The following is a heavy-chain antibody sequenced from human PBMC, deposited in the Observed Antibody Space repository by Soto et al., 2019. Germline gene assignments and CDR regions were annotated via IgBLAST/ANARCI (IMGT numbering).Heavy chain of an antibody. CDR3: AKGRGGSGSLTPRVDF. V-gene: IGHV3-23*01. J-gene: IGHJ4*02. D-gene: IGHD3-10*01. CDR2: ISDGGDTT. Sequence: EVQLLESGGSLVQPGGSMRLSCAASGFTFNNYAMTWVRQAPGKGLEWVSAISDGGDTTSYADSVKGRFTVSSDGAKNTLYLHMSSLRAEDTALYYCAKGRGGSGSLTPRVDFWGQGTLVTVSS. CDR1: GFTFNNYA.